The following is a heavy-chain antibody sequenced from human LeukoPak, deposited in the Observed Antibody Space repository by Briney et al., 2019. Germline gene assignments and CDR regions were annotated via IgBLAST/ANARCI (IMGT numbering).Heavy chain of an antibody. CDR3: ATPGQWPVYFDY. J-gene: IGHJ4*02. V-gene: IGHV3-66*01. CDR1: GLSVSSNY. CDR2: IYRDGSS. D-gene: IGHD6-19*01. Sequence: GGSLRLSCVASGLSVSSNYMSWVRQAPGKGLEWVSVIYRDGSSYYAESVKGRFTISRDNSKNTLYIQMNSLRADDTAVYYCATPGQWPVYFDYWGPGIQVTVSS.